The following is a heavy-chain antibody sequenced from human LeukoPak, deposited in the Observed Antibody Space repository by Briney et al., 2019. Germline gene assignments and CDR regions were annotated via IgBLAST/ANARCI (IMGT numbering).Heavy chain of an antibody. CDR2: INPNSGGT. Sequence: GASVKVSCKASGYTFTGYYMHWVRQAPGQGLEWMGWINPNSGGTNYAQKFQGWVTMTRDTSISTAYMELSRLRSDDTAVYYCASDDIPESYYYYGMDVWGQGTTVTVSS. CDR1: GYTFTGYY. V-gene: IGHV1-2*04. J-gene: IGHJ6*02. D-gene: IGHD3-9*01. CDR3: ASDDIPESYYYYGMDV.